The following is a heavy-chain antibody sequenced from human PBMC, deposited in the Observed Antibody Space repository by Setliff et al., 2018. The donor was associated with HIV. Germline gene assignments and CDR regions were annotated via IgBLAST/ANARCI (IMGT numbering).Heavy chain of an antibody. V-gene: IGHV1-69*05. Sequence: SVKVSCKASGGTFSSYAISWVRQAPGQGLEWMGRIIPIFGTANYAQKFQGRVTMTRDTSTSTVYMELSSLRSEDTAVYYCARDHVFGSRTGFDPWGPGILVTVSS. CDR3: ARDHVFGSRTGFDP. CDR1: GGTFSSYA. D-gene: IGHD3-10*01. CDR2: IIPIFGTA. J-gene: IGHJ5*02.